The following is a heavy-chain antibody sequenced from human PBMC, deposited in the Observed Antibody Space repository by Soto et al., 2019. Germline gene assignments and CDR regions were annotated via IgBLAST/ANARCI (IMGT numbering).Heavy chain of an antibody. V-gene: IGHV1-2*04. J-gene: IGHJ4*02. D-gene: IGHD2-2*01. Sequence: GASVKVSCKDSGDTYTGYYMHWVRQAPGQGLEWMGWINPNSGGTNYAQKFQGWVTMTRDTSISTAYMALSRLRSDDTAVYYCASGFNRYCSSNRCYAARHSHDYCGQGTLVTVSS. CDR3: ASGFNRYCSSNRCYAARHSHDY. CDR2: INPNSGGT. CDR1: GDTYTGYY.